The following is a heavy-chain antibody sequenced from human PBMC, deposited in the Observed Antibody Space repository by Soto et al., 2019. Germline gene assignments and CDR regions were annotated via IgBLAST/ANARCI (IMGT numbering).Heavy chain of an antibody. D-gene: IGHD4-4*01. CDR3: ARGPRGLYGNDY. Sequence: EVQLVESGGGLVQPGGSLRLSCAASGFTFSSDWMHWVRQAAGKGLVWVSRINMDGSSTNYADSVKGRFTISRDNATNTVSLPMSRVTAHHTAVYCCARGPRGLYGNDYWGQGALVTVSS. J-gene: IGHJ4*02. CDR1: GFTFSSDW. V-gene: IGHV3-74*01. CDR2: INMDGSST.